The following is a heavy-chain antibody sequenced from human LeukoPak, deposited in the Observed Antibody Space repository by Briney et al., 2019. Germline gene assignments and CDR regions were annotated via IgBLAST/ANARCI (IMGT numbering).Heavy chain of an antibody. CDR2: IKQDGSEK. V-gene: IGHV3-7*01. D-gene: IGHD3-3*01. J-gene: IGHJ4*02. CDR3: ARGGFLSEWLLWSY. CDR1: GFTFSSYW. Sequence: GGSLRLSCAASGFTFSSYWMSWVRQAPGKGLEWVANIKQDGSEKYYVDSVKGRFTISRDNAKNSLYLQMNSLRAEDTAVYYCARGGFLSEWLLWSYWGQGTLVTVSS.